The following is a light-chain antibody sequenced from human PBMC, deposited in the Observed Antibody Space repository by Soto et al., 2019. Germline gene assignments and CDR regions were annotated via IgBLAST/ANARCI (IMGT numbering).Light chain of an antibody. CDR3: QQYNNWLT. Sequence: DIQMTQSPSSLSASVGDRVTITCRASQSISSYLNWYQQKPGRAPKLLIYAASSLQSGVPSRFSGSGGGTDFTLTISSLQSEDFAVYYCQQYNNWLTFGQGTKVDI. CDR2: AAS. V-gene: IGKV1-39*01. CDR1: QSISSY. J-gene: IGKJ1*01.